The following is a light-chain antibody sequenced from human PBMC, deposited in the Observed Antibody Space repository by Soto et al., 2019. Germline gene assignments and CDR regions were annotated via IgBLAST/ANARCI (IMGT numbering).Light chain of an antibody. CDR2: KAS. CDR1: RSLVFRDGSAY. CDR3: LQGTHWPYT. Sequence: DVVMTQSPLALSVTLGQPASISCRSTRSLVFRDGSAYLNWFHQRPGQSPRRLIYKASNRDSGVPDRFSGSRSGTAFTLMISRVEAEDVGVYYCLQGTHWPYTFGQGTKLAIK. J-gene: IGKJ2*01. V-gene: IGKV2-30*01.